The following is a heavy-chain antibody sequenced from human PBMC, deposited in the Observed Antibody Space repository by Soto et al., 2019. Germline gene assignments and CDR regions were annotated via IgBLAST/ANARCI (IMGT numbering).Heavy chain of an antibody. D-gene: IGHD2-21*02. J-gene: IGHJ5*02. CDR3: AKRGAYCGGDCYFFSFDVWFDP. V-gene: IGHV3-23*04. CDR2: ISGSGGST. Sequence: EVQLVESGGGLVQPGGSLRLSCAASGFTFSSYAMSWVRQAPGKGLEWVSAISGSGGSTYYADSVKGRFTISRDNSKNTLYLQMNSLRAEDTAVYYCAKRGAYCGGDCYFFSFDVWFDPWGQGTLVTVSS. CDR1: GFTFSSYA.